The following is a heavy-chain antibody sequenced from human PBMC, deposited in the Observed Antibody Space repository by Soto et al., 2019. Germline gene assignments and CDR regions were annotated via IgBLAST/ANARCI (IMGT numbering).Heavy chain of an antibody. D-gene: IGHD3-3*01. J-gene: IGHJ4*02. CDR2: INPSGGST. CDR3: ATASGLRFLEWFH. CDR1: GYTFTSYY. Sequence: ASVKVSCKASGYTFTSYYMHWVRQAPGQGLEWMGIINPSGGSTSYAQKFQGRVTMTRDTSTSTVYMEPSSLRSEDTAVYYCATASGLRFLEWFHWGQGTLVTVSS. V-gene: IGHV1-46*01.